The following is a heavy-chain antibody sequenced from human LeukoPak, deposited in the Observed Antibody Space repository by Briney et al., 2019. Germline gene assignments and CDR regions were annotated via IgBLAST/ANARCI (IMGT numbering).Heavy chain of an antibody. D-gene: IGHD4-11*01. CDR2: INPSGGST. V-gene: IGHV1-46*01. Sequence: ASVKVSCKVSRNTLTDLFIHWVRRAPGQGLEWMGIINPSGGSTNYAQKFQGRVTMTRDTSTSTVYMELSSLRSEDSAVYYCARWTTTYLDYWGQGTLVTVSS. CDR3: ARWTTTYLDY. CDR1: RNTLTDLF. J-gene: IGHJ4*02.